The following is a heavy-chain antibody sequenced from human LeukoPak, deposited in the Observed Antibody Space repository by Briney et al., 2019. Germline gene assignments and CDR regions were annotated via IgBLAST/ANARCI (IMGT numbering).Heavy chain of an antibody. CDR1: GGSFSDYF. Sequence: SETLSLTCAVYGGSFSDYFWGWIRQPPGKGLEWIGEINHSGRTYYNPPLKSRVTISVDTSKNQFSLNLSSVTAADTAVYYCARDVVVVPAAIHYGMDVWGQGTTVTVSS. D-gene: IGHD2-2*01. CDR3: ARDVVVVPAAIHYGMDV. V-gene: IGHV4-34*01. J-gene: IGHJ6*02. CDR2: INHSGRT.